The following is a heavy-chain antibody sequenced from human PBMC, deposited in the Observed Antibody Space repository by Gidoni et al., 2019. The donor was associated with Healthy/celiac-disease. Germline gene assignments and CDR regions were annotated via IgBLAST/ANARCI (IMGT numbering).Heavy chain of an antibody. J-gene: IGHJ4*02. D-gene: IGHD1-7*01. CDR2: MNPNCGNT. V-gene: IGHV1-8*01. CDR1: GYTFTRYD. Sequence: QVQLVKSGAEVKKHGASVKVSCKASGYTFTRYDSNWVRPATGQGLEWMGWMNPNCGNTGYAKKFQSRDTMTKNTSISTAYMELSSLRSEDTAVYYCAILMDITGTDYYFDYWGQGTLVTVSS. CDR3: AILMDITGTDYYFDY.